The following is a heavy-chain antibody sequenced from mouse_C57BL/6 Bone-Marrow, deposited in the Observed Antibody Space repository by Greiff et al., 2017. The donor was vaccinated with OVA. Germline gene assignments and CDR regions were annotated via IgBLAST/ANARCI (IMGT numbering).Heavy chain of an antibody. J-gene: IGHJ4*01. V-gene: IGHV2-5*01. CDR3: AKKGDSNYDAMDY. CDR1: GFSLTSYG. D-gene: IGHD2-5*01. CDR2: IWRGGST. Sequence: VKLVESGPGLVQPSQSLSITCTVSGFSLTSYGVHWVRQSPGKGLEWLGVIWRGGSTDYNAAFMSRLSITKDNSKSQVFFKMNSLQADDTAIYYCAKKGDSNYDAMDYWGQGTSVTVSS.